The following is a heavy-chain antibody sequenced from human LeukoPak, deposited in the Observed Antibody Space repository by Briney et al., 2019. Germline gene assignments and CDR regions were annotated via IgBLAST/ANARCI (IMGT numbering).Heavy chain of an antibody. V-gene: IGHV3-23*01. CDR3: AKGAGSNWFDP. CDR2: INSRGDTA. J-gene: IGHJ5*02. CDR1: GFPFSTYA. D-gene: IGHD3-10*01. Sequence: PGGSLRLSCAASGFPFSTYAMSWVRRAPGEGLQWVPSINSRGDTAYYADSVKGRFAVSRDNSKNTLSLQMDSLRVEDTAVYYCAKGAGSNWFDPWGQGTLVTVSS.